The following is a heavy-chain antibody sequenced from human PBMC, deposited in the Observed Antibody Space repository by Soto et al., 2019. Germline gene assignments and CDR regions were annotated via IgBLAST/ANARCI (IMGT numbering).Heavy chain of an antibody. CDR2: IYYSGST. Sequence: ETLSLTCTVSGGSISSYYWSWIRQPPGKGLEWIGYIYYSGSTNYNPSLKSRVTISVDTSKNQFSLKLSSVTAADTAVYYCARVNSSGWLEYYFDYWGQGTMVTVYS. V-gene: IGHV4-59*01. CDR3: ARVNSSGWLEYYFDY. J-gene: IGHJ4*02. D-gene: IGHD6-19*01. CDR1: GGSISSYY.